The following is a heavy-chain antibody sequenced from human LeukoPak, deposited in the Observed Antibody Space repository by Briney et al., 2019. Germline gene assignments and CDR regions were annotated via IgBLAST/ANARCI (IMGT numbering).Heavy chain of an antibody. V-gene: IGHV1-8*01. CDR1: GYTFTSYD. D-gene: IGHD6-6*01. Sequence: GASVKVSCKASGYTFTSYDINWVRQATGQGLEWMGWMNPNSGNTGYAQKFQGRVTMTRNTSISTAYMELSSLRSEDTAVYYCARSYSSSYYYYYYYYMDVWGKGTTVTVSS. CDR2: MNPNSGNT. CDR3: ARSYSSSYYYYYYYYMDV. J-gene: IGHJ6*03.